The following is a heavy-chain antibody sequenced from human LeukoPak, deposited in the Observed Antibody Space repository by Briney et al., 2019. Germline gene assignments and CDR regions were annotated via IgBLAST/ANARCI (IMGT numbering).Heavy chain of an antibody. V-gene: IGHV4-34*01. Sequence: NPSETLSLTCAVYGGSFSGYYWSWIRQPPGKGQEWIGEINHIGSTNYNPSLKSRVTISVDTSKNQFSLKLSSVTAADTAVYYCARVVQPGYSYGYNWFDPWGQGTLVTVSS. CDR1: GGSFSGYY. CDR3: ARVVQPGYSYGYNWFDP. J-gene: IGHJ5*02. D-gene: IGHD5-18*01. CDR2: INHIGST.